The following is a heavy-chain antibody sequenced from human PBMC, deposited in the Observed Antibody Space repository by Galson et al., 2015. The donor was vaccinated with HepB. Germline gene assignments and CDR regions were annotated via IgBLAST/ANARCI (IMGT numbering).Heavy chain of an antibody. CDR2: IYSGGST. CDR3: ARDPIFGVDYSTGGYWYYGLDV. D-gene: IGHD3-3*01. Sequence: SLRLSCAASGFSVSSNYMSWVRQAPGKGLEWVSVIYSGGSTYYAESVKGRFTMSRDNSKNTLYLQMNSLRVEDTAVYYCARDPIFGVDYSTGGYWYYGLDVWGQGTTVTVSS. J-gene: IGHJ6*02. CDR1: GFSVSSNY. V-gene: IGHV3-53*01.